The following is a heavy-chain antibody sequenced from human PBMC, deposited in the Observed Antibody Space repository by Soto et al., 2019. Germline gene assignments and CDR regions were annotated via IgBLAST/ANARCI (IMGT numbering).Heavy chain of an antibody. CDR2: IYYSGST. J-gene: IGHJ3*02. D-gene: IGHD3-3*01. CDR1: GGSISSYY. CDR3: ARDVYKWRVDFWSGYYKGGFYDAFDI. Sequence: SETLSLTCTVSGGSISSYYWSWIRQPPGKGLKWIGYIYYSGSTNYNPSLKSRVTISVDTSKNQFSLKLSSVTAADTAVYYCARDVYKWRVDFWSGYYKGGFYDAFDIWGQGTMVTVSS. V-gene: IGHV4-59*01.